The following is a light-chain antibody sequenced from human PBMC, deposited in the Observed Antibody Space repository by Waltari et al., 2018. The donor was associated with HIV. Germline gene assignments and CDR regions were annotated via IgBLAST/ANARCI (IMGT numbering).Light chain of an antibody. CDR3: ASWDDSLSGWV. Sequence: QSVLTQPPPASGTPGQRVTISCSGSSSNIAVNFVFWYQQLPGTPPKLLIHRNTQRPSGVTDRFSGSKSGTSASLAVSGLRAEDEADYYCASWDDSLSGWVFGGGTKLTVL. V-gene: IGLV1-47*01. J-gene: IGLJ3*02. CDR1: SSNIAVNF. CDR2: RNT.